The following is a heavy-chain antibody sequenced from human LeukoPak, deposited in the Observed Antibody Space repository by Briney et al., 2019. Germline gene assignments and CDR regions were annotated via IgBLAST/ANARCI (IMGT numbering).Heavy chain of an antibody. J-gene: IGHJ4*02. CDR1: GYTSTGYF. CDR3: ARGAESVATPYFDS. CDR2: INSNSGGT. V-gene: IGHV1-2*02. D-gene: IGHD2-15*01. Sequence: GASVKVSCKASGYTSTGYFIHWVRQAPGQGLEWMGWINSNSGGTNYAQKFQGRVTVTRDTSMGTVYMEMRRLTSDDTAVYYCARGAESVATPYFDSWGQGTLVTVSS.